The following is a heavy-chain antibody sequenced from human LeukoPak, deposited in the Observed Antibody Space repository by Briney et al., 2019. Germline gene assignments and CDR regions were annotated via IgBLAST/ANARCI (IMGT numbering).Heavy chain of an antibody. CDR2: IYAGGST. V-gene: IGHV4-61*02. J-gene: IGHJ3*02. Sequence: SENLSLTCTVSGGSISRGSYIWNWIRQPAGKRLEWIGRIYAGGSTNYNPSPKSRVTISIETSKNQFSLKLSSVTAADTPVYYCARQPDYGDYVDAFDIWGQGTMVTVSS. D-gene: IGHD4-17*01. CDR1: GGSISRGSYI. CDR3: ARQPDYGDYVDAFDI.